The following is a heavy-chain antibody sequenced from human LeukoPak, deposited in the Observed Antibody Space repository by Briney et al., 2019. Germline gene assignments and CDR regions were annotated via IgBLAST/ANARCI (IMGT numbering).Heavy chain of an antibody. D-gene: IGHD1-14*01. Sequence: PSESLSLTCTVSGGSISSYYWSWIRQPPGKGLEWIGYIYYSGSTNYNPSLKSRVTISVDTSKNQFSLKLSSVTAADTAVYYCARATDGAGLFDYWGQGTLVTVSS. CDR3: ARATDGAGLFDY. CDR1: GGSISSYY. CDR2: IYYSGST. J-gene: IGHJ4*02. V-gene: IGHV4-59*01.